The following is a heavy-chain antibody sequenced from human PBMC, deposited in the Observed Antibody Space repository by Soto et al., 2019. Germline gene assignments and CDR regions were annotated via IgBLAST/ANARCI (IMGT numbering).Heavy chain of an antibody. J-gene: IGHJ3*02. CDR1: GGSISSGDYY. CDR3: ASVVRYYYDNSGHDAFDI. CDR2: IYYSGNT. D-gene: IGHD3-22*01. V-gene: IGHV4-30-4*01. Sequence: SETLSLTCTVSGGSISSGDYYWSWIRQPPGKGLEWIGYIYYSGNTYSNPSLKSRIIISVDTSKNQFSLKLSSVTAAVTAVYYCASVVRYYYDNSGHDAFDIWGQGTMVTVS.